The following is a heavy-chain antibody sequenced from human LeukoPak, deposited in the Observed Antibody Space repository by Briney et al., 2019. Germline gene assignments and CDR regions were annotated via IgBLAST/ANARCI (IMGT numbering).Heavy chain of an antibody. CDR1: GFTFSSYE. CDR2: ISSTGTNI. D-gene: IGHD1-26*01. V-gene: IGHV3-48*03. CDR3: ATHPPYSGHYFDY. J-gene: IGHJ4*02. Sequence: GGSLRLSCAASGFTFSSYEMNWVRQAPGKGLEWLSYISSTGTNIYYADSVKGRFTISRDNAKNSLYLQMNSLGAEDTALYYCATHPPYSGHYFDYWGQGTLVTVAS.